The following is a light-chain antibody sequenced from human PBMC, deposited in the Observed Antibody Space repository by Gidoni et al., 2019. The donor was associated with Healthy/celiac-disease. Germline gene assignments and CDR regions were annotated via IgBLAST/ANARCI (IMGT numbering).Light chain of an antibody. Sequence: AIQLTQSPSSLSASGGDRVTITCRATQGISSALAWYQQKPGKAPKPLIYDASSLESGVPPRFSGSGSGTDFTLTISSLQPGDFATYYCKQFNSYPLTFGGGTKVEIK. J-gene: IGKJ4*01. V-gene: IGKV1-13*02. CDR2: DAS. CDR3: KQFNSYPLT. CDR1: QGISSA.